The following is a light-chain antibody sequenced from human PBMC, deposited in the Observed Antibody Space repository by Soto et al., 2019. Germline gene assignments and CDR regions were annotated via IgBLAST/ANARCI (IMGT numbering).Light chain of an antibody. CDR3: QQYERFPRT. CDR2: KAS. Sequence: DIQMTQSPSTLSASVGDRVTITCRASQSINNWLAWYQQKQGKAPKLFIFKASTLESGVQSRFSGSGSGTEFTLSVSSLQPDDFATYFCQQYERFPRTFRQGTKVEIK. CDR1: QSINNW. V-gene: IGKV1-5*03. J-gene: IGKJ1*01.